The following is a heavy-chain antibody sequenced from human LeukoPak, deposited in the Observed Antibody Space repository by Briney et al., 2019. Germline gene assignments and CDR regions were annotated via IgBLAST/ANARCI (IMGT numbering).Heavy chain of an antibody. CDR2: IKQDGSER. J-gene: IGHJ4*02. CDR1: GFTFSNFW. Sequence: GGSLRLSCAASGFTFSNFWMDWVRQAPVKGLEWVANIKQDGSERYYVDSVKGRFTISRDNAKNSLYLQMNSLRAEDTAVYYCARDRDWYTFDSWGQGVLVTVSS. D-gene: IGHD1-1*01. V-gene: IGHV3-7*01. CDR3: ARDRDWYTFDS.